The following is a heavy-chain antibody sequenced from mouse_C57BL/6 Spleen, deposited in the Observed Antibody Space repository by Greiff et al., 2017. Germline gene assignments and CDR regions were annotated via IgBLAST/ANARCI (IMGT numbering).Heavy chain of an antibody. J-gene: IGHJ3*01. Sequence: EVQLQESGPGMVKPSQSLSLTCTVTGYSITSGYDWHWIRHFPGNKLEWMGYISYSGSTNYNPSLKSRISITHDTSKNHFFLKLNSVTTEDTATYYCARDDDSAWFAYWGQGTLVTVSA. CDR2: ISYSGST. CDR3: ARDDDSAWFAY. V-gene: IGHV3-1*01. D-gene: IGHD2-4*01. CDR1: GYSITSGYD.